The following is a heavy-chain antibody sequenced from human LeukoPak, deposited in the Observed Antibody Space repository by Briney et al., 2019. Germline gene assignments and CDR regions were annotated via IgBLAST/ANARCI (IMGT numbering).Heavy chain of an antibody. CDR3: ARRWGPLCSSASCYWRDWYFDL. J-gene: IGHJ2*01. CDR2: IYYSGST. CDR1: GDSITSSEW. Sequence: SGTLSLTCAVSGDSITSSEWWSWVRQPPGKGLEWIGEIYYSGSTNYNPSLKSRVTISLDKSTNQFSLKLSSVTAADTAVYYCARRWGPLCSSASCYWRDWYFDLWGRGTLVTVSS. D-gene: IGHD2-2*01. V-gene: IGHV4-4*02.